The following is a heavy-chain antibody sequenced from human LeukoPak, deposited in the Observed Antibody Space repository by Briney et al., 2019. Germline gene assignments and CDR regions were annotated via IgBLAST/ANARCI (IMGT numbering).Heavy chain of an antibody. J-gene: IGHJ4*02. CDR1: GYTFTSYA. Sequence: ASVKVSCKTSGYTFTSYAISWVRQAPGQGLEWMGWINTNTGNPTYAQGFAGRYVFSLDTSVSTAYLQISGLKADDTAVYYCGRDPKLGIRGYTYGYIDSWGQGTLVTVSS. CDR2: INTNTGNP. CDR3: GRDPKLGIRGYTYGYIDS. V-gene: IGHV7-4-1*02. D-gene: IGHD5-18*01.